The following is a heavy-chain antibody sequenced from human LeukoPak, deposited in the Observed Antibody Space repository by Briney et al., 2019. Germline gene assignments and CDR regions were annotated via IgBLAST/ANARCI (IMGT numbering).Heavy chain of an antibody. J-gene: IGHJ1*01. V-gene: IGHV4-34*01. CDR2: INHSGST. D-gene: IGHD6-13*01. CDR1: GGSFSGYY. Sequence: SETLSLTCAVYGGSFSGYYWSWIRQPPGKGLEWIGEINHSGSTNYNPSLKGRVTISVDTSKNQFSLKLSSVTAADTAVYYCARGSPRSIAAAGYFQHWGQGTLVTVSS. CDR3: ARGSPRSIAAAGYFQH.